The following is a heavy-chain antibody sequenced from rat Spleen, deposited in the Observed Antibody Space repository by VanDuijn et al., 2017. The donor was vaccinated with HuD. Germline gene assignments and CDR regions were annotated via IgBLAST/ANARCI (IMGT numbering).Heavy chain of an antibody. CDR1: GFTFSGFP. CDR2: ISYDGSST. Sequence: EVQLVESGGGLVQPGRSLKLSCAASGFTFSGFPMAWVRQAPKKGLEWVATISYDGSSTYYRDSVKGRFTISRDNAKNTLYLQMDSLRSEDTATYYCARHNSGYGVMDAWGQGASVTVSS. V-gene: IGHV5-7*01. D-gene: IGHD4-3*01. CDR3: ARHNSGYGVMDA. J-gene: IGHJ4*01.